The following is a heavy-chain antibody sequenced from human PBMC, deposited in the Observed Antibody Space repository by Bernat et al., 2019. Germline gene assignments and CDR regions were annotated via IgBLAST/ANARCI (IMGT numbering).Heavy chain of an antibody. CDR3: ARTEFGRCGGDCYPEY. CDR2: INSDGSST. Sequence: EVQLVESGGALVQPGGSLRLSCAASGFSFSMYWMHWVRQAPGKGLVWVARINSDGSSTDYADSVKGRFTISRDNAKTTLYLQMNSLRAEDTAIYFCARTEFGRCGGDCYPEYWGQGTLVTVSS. V-gene: IGHV3-74*01. D-gene: IGHD2-21*02. J-gene: IGHJ4*02. CDR1: GFSFSMYW.